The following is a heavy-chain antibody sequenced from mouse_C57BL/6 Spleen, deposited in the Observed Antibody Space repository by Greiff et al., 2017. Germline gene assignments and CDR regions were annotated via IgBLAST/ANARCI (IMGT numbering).Heavy chain of an antibody. CDR2: INPNYGAT. J-gene: IGHJ3*01. CDR3: ARRGYYYGSSPAWFAY. D-gene: IGHD1-1*01. CDR1: GYSFTDYN. Sequence: VQLQQSGPELVKPGASVKISCKASGYSFTDYNMNWVKQSNGKSLEWIGVINPNYGATSYNQKFKGKATLTVDKSSSTAYMELRSLTSEDSAVYYCARRGYYYGSSPAWFAYWGQGTLVTVSA. V-gene: IGHV1-39*01.